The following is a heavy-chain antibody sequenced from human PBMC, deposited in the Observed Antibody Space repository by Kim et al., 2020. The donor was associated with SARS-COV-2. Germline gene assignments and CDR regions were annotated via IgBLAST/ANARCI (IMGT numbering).Heavy chain of an antibody. CDR1: GGSFSGYY. D-gene: IGHD2-2*01. CDR3: AREPRKGRYCSSTSCQARGRNWYFEL. J-gene: IGHJ2*01. V-gene: IGHV4-34*01. CDR2: INHSGST. Sequence: SETLSLTCAVYGGSFSGYYWSWIRQPPGKGLEWIGEINHSGSTNYNPSLKSRVTISVDTSKNQFSLKLSSVTAADTAVYYCAREPRKGRYCSSTSCQARGRNWYFELWGLGSLVTVTA.